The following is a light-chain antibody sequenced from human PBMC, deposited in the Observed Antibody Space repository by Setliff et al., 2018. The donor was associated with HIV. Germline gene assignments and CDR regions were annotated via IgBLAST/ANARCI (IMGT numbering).Light chain of an antibody. CDR1: NIGTKS. CDR3: QVWDTSDHYV. V-gene: IGLV3-21*04. Sequence: SYELTQTPSVSVAPGKTAKIACGGNNIGTKSVQWYQQKPGQAPVVVIYYDRDRPSGIPERFSGSNSGNTATLTISRVEIEDEADYYCQVWDTSDHYVFGDGTKVTV. J-gene: IGLJ1*01. CDR2: YDR.